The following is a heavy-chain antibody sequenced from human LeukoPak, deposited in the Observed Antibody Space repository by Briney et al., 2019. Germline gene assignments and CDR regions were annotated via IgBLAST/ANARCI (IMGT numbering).Heavy chain of an antibody. Sequence: SVKVSCKASGGTFSSYAISWVRQAPGQGLEWMGGIIPIFGTANYAQKFQGRVTITADESTSTAYMELSSLRSEDTAVYYCAREGGPTREITIFGVVYYYMDVWGKGTTVTVSS. CDR3: AREGGPTREITIFGVVYYYMDV. CDR2: IIPIFGTA. V-gene: IGHV1-69*13. CDR1: GGTFSSYA. J-gene: IGHJ6*03. D-gene: IGHD3-3*01.